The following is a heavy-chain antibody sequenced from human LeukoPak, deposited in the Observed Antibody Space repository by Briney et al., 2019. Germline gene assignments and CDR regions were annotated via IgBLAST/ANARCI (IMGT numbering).Heavy chain of an antibody. CDR3: AKYDSSGYYYYYYGMDV. D-gene: IGHD3-22*01. CDR1: GFTFSSYA. J-gene: IGHJ6*02. CDR2: ISGSGAST. Sequence: GGSLRLSCAASGFTFSSYAMSWVRQAPGKGLEWVSAISGSGASTYYADSVKGRFTISRDNSKNTLYLQMNSLRAEDTAVYYCAKYDSSGYYYYYYGMDVWGQGTTVTVSS. V-gene: IGHV3-23*01.